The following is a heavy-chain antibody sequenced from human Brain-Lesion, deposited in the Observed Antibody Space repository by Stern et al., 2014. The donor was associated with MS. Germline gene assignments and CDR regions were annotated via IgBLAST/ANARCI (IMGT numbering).Heavy chain of an antibody. CDR1: GFTFDDYA. D-gene: IGHD3-22*01. CDR2: ISWNSGSI. CDR3: AKDTYDSSGYYGWYFDY. J-gene: IGHJ4*02. Sequence: QLGESGGGLVQPGRSLRLSCAASGFTFDDYAMHWVRQAPGKGLEWVSGISWNSGSIGYADSVKGRFTISRDNAKNSLYLQMNSLRAEDTALYYCAKDTYDSSGYYGWYFDYWGQGTLVTVSS. V-gene: IGHV3-9*01.